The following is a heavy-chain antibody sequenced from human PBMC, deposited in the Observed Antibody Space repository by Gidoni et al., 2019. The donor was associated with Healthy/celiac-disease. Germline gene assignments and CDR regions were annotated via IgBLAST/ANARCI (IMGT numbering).Heavy chain of an antibody. CDR2: ISYDGSNK. D-gene: IGHD2-21*02. CDR3: AKDHVTAPGYFDY. J-gene: IGHJ4*02. CDR1: GFTCSSYG. V-gene: IGHV3-30*18. Sequence: QVQLVEPGGGVVQTGRSLRLSCAASGFTCSSYGMHWVRQAPGKGLEWVAVISYDGSNKYYADSVKGRFTTSRDNSKNTLYLQMNSLRAEDTAVYYCAKDHVTAPGYFDYWGQGTLVTVSS.